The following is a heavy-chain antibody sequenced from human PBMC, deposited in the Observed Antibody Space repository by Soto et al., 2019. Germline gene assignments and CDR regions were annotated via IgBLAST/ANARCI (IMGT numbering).Heavy chain of an antibody. J-gene: IGHJ4*02. CDR2: IKQDGSEN. D-gene: IGHD2-15*01. CDR1: GFTFSNYW. CDR3: ARGRYCSGGRCFFDY. Sequence: GGSLRLSCAASGFTFSNYWMSWVRQAPGEGLEWVANIKQDGSENSYVDSVKGRFTISRDNAKNSVYLQMNSLRAEDTAVYYCARGRYCSGGRCFFDYWGQGTPVTVSS. V-gene: IGHV3-7*04.